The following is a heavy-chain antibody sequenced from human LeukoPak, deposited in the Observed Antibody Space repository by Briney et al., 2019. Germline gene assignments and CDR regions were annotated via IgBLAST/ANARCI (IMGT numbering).Heavy chain of an antibody. CDR1: GFTFSSYG. Sequence: PGGSLRLSCAASGFTFSSYGMHWVRQAPGKGLEWVAVISNDGSNKYYGDSVKGRFTISRDSSKNMLSLQMNSLRAEDTAVYYCAKSGGPRDLAVVGTAWGQGTLVTVSS. D-gene: IGHD6-13*01. CDR2: ISNDGSNK. J-gene: IGHJ4*02. V-gene: IGHV3-30*18. CDR3: AKSGGPRDLAVVGTA.